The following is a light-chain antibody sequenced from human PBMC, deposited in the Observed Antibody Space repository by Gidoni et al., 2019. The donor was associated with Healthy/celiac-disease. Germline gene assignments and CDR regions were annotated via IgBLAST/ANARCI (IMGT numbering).Light chain of an antibody. CDR2: DVR. Sequence: QSALTQPRSVSGSPGQSVTISCTGTSSDVGGYNYVSWYQQHPGKAPKLMIYDVRKRPSGVPARFSGSKSGNTASLTISGLQAEDEDDYYCCSYAGSYVVFGGGTKLTVL. CDR3: CSYAGSYVV. CDR1: SSDVGGYNY. V-gene: IGLV2-11*01. J-gene: IGLJ2*01.